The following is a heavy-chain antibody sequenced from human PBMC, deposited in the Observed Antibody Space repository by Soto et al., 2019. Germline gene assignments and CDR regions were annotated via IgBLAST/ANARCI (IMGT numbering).Heavy chain of an antibody. D-gene: IGHD3-22*01. Sequence: SESLSLTCTVSGGSISSGDYYWSWIRQPPGKGLEWIGYIYNSGSTDYNPSLKSRVTISVDTSKNQFSLKLSSVTAADTAVYYCARSRFDSGGHNWFDHWGQGTLVTVSS. CDR1: GGSISSGDYY. CDR3: ARSRFDSGGHNWFDH. V-gene: IGHV4-30-4*01. J-gene: IGHJ5*02. CDR2: IYNSGST.